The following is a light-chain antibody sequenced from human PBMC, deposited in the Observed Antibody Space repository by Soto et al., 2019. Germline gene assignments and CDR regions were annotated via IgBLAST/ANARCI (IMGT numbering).Light chain of an antibody. J-gene: IGKJ1*01. V-gene: IGKV3-15*01. CDR1: QSVSSN. Sequence: EIVMTQSPATLSVSPGERATLSRRASQSVSSNLAWYQQKPGQAPRLLIYGASTRATGIPARFSGSGSGTAFTLTISSLQSEDFAVYYCQQYNNWWTFGQGTKVEIK. CDR2: GAS. CDR3: QQYNNWWT.